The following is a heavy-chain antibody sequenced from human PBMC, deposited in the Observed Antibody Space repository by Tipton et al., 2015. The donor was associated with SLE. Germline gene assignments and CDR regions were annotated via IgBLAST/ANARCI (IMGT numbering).Heavy chain of an antibody. V-gene: IGHV4-38-2*01. CDR3: ARVADSSGYYDY. D-gene: IGHD3-22*01. CDR1: GYFVSSGYY. CDR2: IYHSGST. Sequence: TLSLTCAVSGYFVSSGYYWGWIRQPPGKGLEWIGSIYHSGSTYYNPSLKSRVTISVDTSKNQFSLKLSSVTAADTAVYYCARVADSSGYYDYWGQGMLVTVSS. J-gene: IGHJ4*02.